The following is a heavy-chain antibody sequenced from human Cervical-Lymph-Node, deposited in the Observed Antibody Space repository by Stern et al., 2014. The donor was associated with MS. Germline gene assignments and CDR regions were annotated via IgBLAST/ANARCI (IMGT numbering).Heavy chain of an antibody. CDR3: ARGSNGWISAEYFHH. J-gene: IGHJ1*01. CDR2: ISSSSSYI. D-gene: IGHD6-19*01. Sequence: VQLVESGGGLVKPGGSLRLSCATSGFTFSDYNMNWVRQAPGKGLEWVSSISSSSSYIYYADSVKGRFTLPRDNAKNSLYLQMNSQRAEDTAMYYCARGSNGWISAEYFHHWGQGTLVTVSS. CDR1: GFTFSDYN. V-gene: IGHV3-21*01.